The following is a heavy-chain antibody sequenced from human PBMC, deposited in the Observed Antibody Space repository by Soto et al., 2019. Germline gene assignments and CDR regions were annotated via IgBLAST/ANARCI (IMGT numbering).Heavy chain of an antibody. CDR2: IYYSGST. CDR1: GGSISSSSYY. CDR3: ARPEYYYDSSGYSYNWFDP. D-gene: IGHD3-22*01. Sequence: QLQLQESGPGLVKPSETLSLTCTVSGGSISSSSYYWGWIRQPPGKGLEWIGSIYYSGSTYYNPSLKSRVTISVDTSKNQFSLKLSSVTAADTAVYYCARPEYYYDSSGYSYNWFDPWGQGTLVTVSS. J-gene: IGHJ5*02. V-gene: IGHV4-39*01.